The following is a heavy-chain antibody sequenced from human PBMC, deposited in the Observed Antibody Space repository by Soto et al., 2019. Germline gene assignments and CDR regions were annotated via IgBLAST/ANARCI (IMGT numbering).Heavy chain of an antibody. J-gene: IGHJ4*02. CDR3: ARGPGGPDGPGDY. CDR2: INAGNGNT. Sequence: QVQLVQSGAEVKKPGASVKVSCKASGYTFTSYAMHWVRQGAGQRLEWMGWINAGNGNTKYSQKFQGRVTITRDTSASTAYMELSSLRSEDTAVYYCARGPGGPDGPGDYWGQGTLVTVSS. D-gene: IGHD2-15*01. V-gene: IGHV1-3*01. CDR1: GYTFTSYA.